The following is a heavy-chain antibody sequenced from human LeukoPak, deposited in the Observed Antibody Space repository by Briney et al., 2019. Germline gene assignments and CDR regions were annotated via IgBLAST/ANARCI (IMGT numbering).Heavy chain of an antibody. J-gene: IGHJ5*02. CDR1: GFTFSDHY. CDR2: ISGSGSTI. CDR3: AREGITIFGVANSNWFDP. V-gene: IGHV3-11*01. Sequence: GGSLRLSCAASGFTFSDHYMSWVRQAPGKGLEWVAYISGSGSTIYYAASVRGRFTISRDNAKSSLYLQLNSLRAEDTAIYFCAREGITIFGVANSNWFDPWGQGTLVTVSS. D-gene: IGHD3-3*01.